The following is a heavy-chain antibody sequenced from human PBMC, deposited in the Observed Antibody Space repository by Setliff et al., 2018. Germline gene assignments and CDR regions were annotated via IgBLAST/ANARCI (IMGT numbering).Heavy chain of an antibody. CDR2: LNEDGSTT. Sequence: GGSLRLSCAASGFTFSSEYMNWVRQAPGKGLEWVSRLNEDGSTTTYADSVKGRFTISRDNAKNTLYLQMNSLRAEDTAVYYCARDLSGRSDYWGQGTLVTVSS. V-gene: IGHV3-74*03. CDR3: ARDLSGRSDY. J-gene: IGHJ4*02. D-gene: IGHD3-3*01. CDR1: GFTFSSEY.